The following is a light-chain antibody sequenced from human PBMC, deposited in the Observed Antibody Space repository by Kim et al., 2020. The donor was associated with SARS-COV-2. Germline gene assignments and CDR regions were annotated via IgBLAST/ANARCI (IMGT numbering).Light chain of an antibody. V-gene: IGLV6-57*01. CDR2: EDN. Sequence: GKTVAVSWNRSSGTMASNYVKRYNQRPGSSPTTGIYEDNQRPSGVPDRFSGSIDSSSNAASLTISGLKTEDEADYYCQSHDGSNWVFGGGTKLTVL. J-gene: IGLJ3*02. CDR1: SGTMASNY. CDR3: QSHDGSNWV.